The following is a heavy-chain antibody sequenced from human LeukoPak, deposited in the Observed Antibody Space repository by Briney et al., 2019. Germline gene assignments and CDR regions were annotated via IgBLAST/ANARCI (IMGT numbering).Heavy chain of an antibody. Sequence: SETLSLTCAVYGGSFSGYYWSWIRQPPGKGLEWIGEINHSGSTNYNPSLKSRVTISVDTSKNQFSLKLSSVTAADTAVYYCARIMAPRIAAAGIFDYWGQGTLVSVSS. CDR2: INHSGST. V-gene: IGHV4-34*01. CDR3: ARIMAPRIAAAGIFDY. CDR1: GGSFSGYY. J-gene: IGHJ4*02. D-gene: IGHD6-13*01.